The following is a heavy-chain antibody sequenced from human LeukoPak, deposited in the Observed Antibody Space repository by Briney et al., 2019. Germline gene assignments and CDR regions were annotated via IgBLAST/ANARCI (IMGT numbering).Heavy chain of an antibody. CDR3: ARLPKYSRPLDY. CDR2: MNPNSGNT. V-gene: IGHV1-8*02. CDR1: GYTFSSYD. Sequence: ASVKVSCKASGYTFSSYDINWARQATGQGLEWMGWMNPNSGNTAYAQKFQGRVTMSRDTSISTAYMELSSLRSEDTAVYYCARLPKYSRPLDYWGQGTLVTVPS. D-gene: IGHD6-6*01. J-gene: IGHJ4*02.